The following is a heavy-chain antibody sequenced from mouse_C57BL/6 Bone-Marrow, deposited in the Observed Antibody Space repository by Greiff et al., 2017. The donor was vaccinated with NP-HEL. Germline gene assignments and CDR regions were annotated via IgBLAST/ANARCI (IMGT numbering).Heavy chain of an antibody. CDR3: SRRTIRYFDV. J-gene: IGHJ1*03. D-gene: IGHD1-1*02. CDR2: ISSGGSYT. V-gene: IGHV5-6*01. CDR1: GFTFSSYG. Sequence: EVQLVESGGDLVKPGGSLKLSCAASGFTFSSYGMSWVRQTPDKRLEWVATISSGGSYTYYPDSVKGRFPISRDNAKNTLYLQMISLKSEDTALYYCSRRTIRYFDVWGTGTTVTVSS.